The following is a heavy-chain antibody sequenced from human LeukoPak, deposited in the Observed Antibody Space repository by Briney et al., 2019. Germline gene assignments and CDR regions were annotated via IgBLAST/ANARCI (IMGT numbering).Heavy chain of an antibody. D-gene: IGHD5-24*01. V-gene: IGHV3-7*01. J-gene: IGHJ4*02. CDR2: INHNGNVN. CDR3: ARDWVYKIDY. CDR1: GFTFSSYW. Sequence: PGGSLRLSCAASGFTFSSYWMNWARQAPGKGLEWVASINHNGNVNYYVDSVKGRFTISRDNAKNTLILQMNSLRVEDTAVYYCARDWVYKIDYWGRGTLVTVSS.